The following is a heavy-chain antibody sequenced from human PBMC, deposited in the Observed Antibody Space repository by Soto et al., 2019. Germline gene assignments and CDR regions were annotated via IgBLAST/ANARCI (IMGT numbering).Heavy chain of an antibody. Sequence: QVQLVESGGGVIQPGRSLRLSCAASGFTFSSYAMHWVRQAPGKGLEWVAVISYDGSNKYYADSVKGRFTISRDNSKNTLYLQMNSLRAEDTAVYYCARDNFVVVTAGGMDVWGQGTTVTVSS. V-gene: IGHV3-30-3*01. J-gene: IGHJ6*02. CDR1: GFTFSSYA. CDR2: ISYDGSNK. D-gene: IGHD2-21*02. CDR3: ARDNFVVVTAGGMDV.